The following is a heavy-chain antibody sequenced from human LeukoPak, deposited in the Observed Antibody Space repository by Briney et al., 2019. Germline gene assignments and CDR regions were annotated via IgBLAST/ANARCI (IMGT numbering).Heavy chain of an antibody. CDR2: ISYDGSNK. J-gene: IGHJ4*02. V-gene: IGHV3-30-3*01. CDR3: ARVSYYDSTTFDY. CDR1: GFTFSSYA. D-gene: IGHD3-22*01. Sequence: GGFLRLSCAASGFTFSSYAMHWVRQAPGKGLEWVAVISYDGSNKYYADSVKGRFTISRDNSKNTLYLQMNSLRAEDTAVYYCARVSYYDSTTFDYWGQGTLVTVSS.